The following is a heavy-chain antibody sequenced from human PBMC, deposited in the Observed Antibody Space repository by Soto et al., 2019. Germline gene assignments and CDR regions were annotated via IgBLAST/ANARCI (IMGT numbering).Heavy chain of an antibody. CDR3: SRGTSKPASGDY. CDR1: GYTFTNYG. Sequence: QVQLVQSGAEVKKPGASVKVSCKASGYTFTNYGINWVRQAPGQGLEWLGWVSAYNGERRYAQRVQARVIMTTDTSTATASMELRSLRSDDTAVYYCSRGTSKPASGDYWGQGTLVTVSS. CDR2: VSAYNGER. D-gene: IGHD2-2*01. J-gene: IGHJ4*01. V-gene: IGHV1-18*01.